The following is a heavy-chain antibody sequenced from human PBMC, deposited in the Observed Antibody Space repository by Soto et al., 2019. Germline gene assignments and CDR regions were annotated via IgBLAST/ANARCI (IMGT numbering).Heavy chain of an antibody. CDR1: GGTFSRYA. CDR3: AKKYYYDSSGYQSYYYGMDV. CDR2: VMPLFGTS. V-gene: IGHV1-69*12. D-gene: IGHD3-22*01. J-gene: IGHJ6*02. Sequence: QVQLVQSGAEVKNPGSSVKVSCKASGGTFSRYAVSWVRQAPGQGLEWMGGVMPLFGTSNYAQKFQGRVTITADESTSTAYMELSSLRSEDTAVYYCAKKYYYDSSGYQSYYYGMDVWGQGTTVTVSS.